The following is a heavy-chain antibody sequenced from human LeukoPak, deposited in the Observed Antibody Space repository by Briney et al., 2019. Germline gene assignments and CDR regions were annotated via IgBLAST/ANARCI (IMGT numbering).Heavy chain of an antibody. V-gene: IGHV3-30*02. CDR2: IRYDGSNK. CDR1: GFTFSSYG. CDR3: ARSPGGDSGYYPLSY. D-gene: IGHD3-22*01. J-gene: IGHJ4*02. Sequence: GGSLRLSCAASGFTFSSYGMHWVRQAPGKGLEWVAFIRYDGSNKYYADSVKGRFTISRDNAKNSLYLQMNSLRAEDTAVYYCARSPGGDSGYYPLSYWGQGTLVTVSS.